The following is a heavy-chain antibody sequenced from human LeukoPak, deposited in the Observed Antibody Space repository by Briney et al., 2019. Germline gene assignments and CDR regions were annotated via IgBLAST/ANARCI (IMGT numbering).Heavy chain of an antibody. D-gene: IGHD2-15*01. CDR3: ARTPGASSYNCSGGSCYSGRYYYYYMDV. CDR1: GGSISSGSYC. Sequence: SETLSLTCTVSGGSISSGSYCWSWIRQPAGQGLDWIGRISTSGHNSSNLSLKSRVTISVDTSKNQFSLKLSSVTAADTAVYYCARTPGASSYNCSGGSCYSGRYYYYYMDVWGKGTTVTVSS. V-gene: IGHV4-61*02. J-gene: IGHJ6*03. CDR2: ISTSGHN.